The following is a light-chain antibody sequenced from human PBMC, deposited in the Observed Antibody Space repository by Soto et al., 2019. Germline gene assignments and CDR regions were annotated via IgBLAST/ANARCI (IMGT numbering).Light chain of an antibody. J-gene: IGKJ4*01. CDR2: DAS. V-gene: IGKV3-11*01. Sequence: EIVLTQSPATLSLSPGERASLSCRASQSISVYLAWYQQKPGQAPRLLIYDASNRATVIPARFSGSGSGTDFTLTISSLEPEDFAVYYCHQRTKWPLTFGGGTKVAIK. CDR1: QSISVY. CDR3: HQRTKWPLT.